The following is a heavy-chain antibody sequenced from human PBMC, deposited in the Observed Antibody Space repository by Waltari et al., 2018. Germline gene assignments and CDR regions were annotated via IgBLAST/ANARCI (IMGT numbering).Heavy chain of an antibody. J-gene: IGHJ3*02. Sequence: QVQLVQSGAEVKKPGSAVKVPSKASGGTFSSYSINGVRQAPGQGLEWMGGIIPIHAIANYAQKFQGRVTITADESTSTAYMELSSLRSDDTAVYYCAREANIAIFGMAARGAFDIWGQGTMVTVSS. V-gene: IGHV1-69*04. CDR2: IIPIHAIA. CDR1: GGTFSSYS. CDR3: AREANIAIFGMAARGAFDI. D-gene: IGHD3-3*01.